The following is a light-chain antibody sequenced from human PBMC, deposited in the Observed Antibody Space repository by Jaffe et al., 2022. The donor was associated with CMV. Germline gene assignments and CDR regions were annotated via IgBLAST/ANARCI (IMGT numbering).Light chain of an antibody. CDR3: FQYGSAPPHT. J-gene: IGKJ2*01. CDR2: GAS. Sequence: ILLTQSPDTLSLSPGERATLSCRASQKVDNNFVAWHQQRPGQPPRLLVAGASRRATGIPDRFRGSGSGTDFLLTISGVEPEDSAVYYCFQYGSAPPHTFGPGTRLEI. CDR1: QKVDNNF. V-gene: IGKV3-20*01.